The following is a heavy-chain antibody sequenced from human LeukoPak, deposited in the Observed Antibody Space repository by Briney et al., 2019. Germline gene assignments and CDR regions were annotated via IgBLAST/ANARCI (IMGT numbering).Heavy chain of an antibody. CDR2: ISGSGGST. J-gene: IGHJ4*02. V-gene: IGHV3-23*01. CDR3: AKDQTYYYDSSGYDHFDY. D-gene: IGHD3-22*01. Sequence: GGSLRLSCAASGFTFSDYYMSWIRQAPGKGLEWVSAISGSGGSTYYADSVKGRFTISRDNSKNTLYLQMNSLRAEDTAVYYCAKDQTYYYDSSGYDHFDYWGQGTLVTVSS. CDR1: GFTFSDYY.